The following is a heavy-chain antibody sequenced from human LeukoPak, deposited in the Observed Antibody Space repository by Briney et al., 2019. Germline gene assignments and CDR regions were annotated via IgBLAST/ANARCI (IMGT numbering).Heavy chain of an antibody. CDR2: VNHSGST. CDR1: GGSFSDYY. Sequence: TSETLSLTCAVYGGSFSDYYWTWIRQPPGKGLEWIGEVNHSGSTNHNPSLKSRVTISVDTSKNQFSLKLSSVTAADTAVYYCARGLRRRTMIAVPRRALWFDPWGQGTLVTVSS. V-gene: IGHV4-34*01. J-gene: IGHJ5*02. D-gene: IGHD3-22*01. CDR3: ARGLRRRTMIAVPRRALWFDP.